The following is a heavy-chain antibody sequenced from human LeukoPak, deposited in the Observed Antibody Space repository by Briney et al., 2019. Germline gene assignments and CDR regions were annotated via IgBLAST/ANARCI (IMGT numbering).Heavy chain of an antibody. J-gene: IGHJ5*02. CDR2: INPNSGGT. V-gene: IGHV1-2*02. D-gene: IGHD3-10*01. CDR3: ARVMVRGVPTTFDP. Sequence: GASVKVSCKASGYTFTGYYMHWVRQAPGQGLEWMGWINPNSGGTNYAQKFQGRVTMTRDTSISTAYMELSRLRSDDTAVYYCARVMVRGVPTTFDPWGQEPWSPSPQ. CDR1: GYTFTGYY.